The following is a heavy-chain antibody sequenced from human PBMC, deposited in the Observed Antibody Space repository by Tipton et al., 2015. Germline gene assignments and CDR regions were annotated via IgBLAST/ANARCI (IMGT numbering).Heavy chain of an antibody. CDR1: GFTFSTYT. D-gene: IGHD3-10*01. CDR3: ARARGVRGPNLYFYYGMDV. CDR2: ISSSSSNI. V-gene: IGHV3-48*02. Sequence: SLRLSCAASGFTFSTYTMNWVRQAPGGGLEWVSYISSSSSNIYYADSVKGRFTISRDNAKNSLYLQMHSLRDEDTAVYYCARARGVRGPNLYFYYGMDVWGQGTTVTVS. J-gene: IGHJ6*02.